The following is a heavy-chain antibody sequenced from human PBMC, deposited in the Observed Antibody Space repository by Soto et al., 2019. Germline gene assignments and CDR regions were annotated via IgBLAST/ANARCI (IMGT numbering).Heavy chain of an antibody. CDR3: AKSELRERPPLYYYYYGMDV. Sequence: PGGSLRLSCAASGFTFSSYAMSWVRQAPGKGLEWVSAISGSGGSTYYADSVKGRFTISRDNSKNTLYLQMNSLRAEDTAVYYCAKSELRERPPLYYYYYGMDVWGQGTTVTVSS. CDR1: GFTFSSYA. D-gene: IGHD1-1*01. J-gene: IGHJ6*02. V-gene: IGHV3-23*01. CDR2: ISGSGGST.